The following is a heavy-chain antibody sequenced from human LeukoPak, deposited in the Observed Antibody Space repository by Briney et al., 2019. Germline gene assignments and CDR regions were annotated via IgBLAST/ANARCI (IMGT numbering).Heavy chain of an antibody. D-gene: IGHD6-19*01. CDR3: ARDMSPSRYSSGWYA. V-gene: IGHV4-59*01. CDR1: GGSISSYY. Sequence: SETLSLTCTVSGGSISSYYWSWIRQPPGKGLEWIGYIYYSGSTNYNPSLKSRVTISVDTSKNQFPLKLSSVTAADTAVYYCARDMSPSRYSSGWYAWGQGTLVTVSS. CDR2: IYYSGST. J-gene: IGHJ5*02.